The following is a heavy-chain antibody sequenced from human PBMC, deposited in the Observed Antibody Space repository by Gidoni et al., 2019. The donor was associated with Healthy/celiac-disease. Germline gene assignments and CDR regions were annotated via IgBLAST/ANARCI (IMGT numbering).Heavy chain of an antibody. V-gene: IGHV1-69*02. Sequence: QVQLVQSGAEVKKPGSSVKVHCKASGGTFSSYTISWVRQATGQELEWMGGIIPILGIANYAQKFQGRVTITADKSTSTAYMELSSLRSEDTAVYYCARSGYSYGPEYYFDYWGQGTLVTVSS. D-gene: IGHD5-18*01. CDR2: IIPILGIA. CDR1: GGTFSSYT. J-gene: IGHJ4*02. CDR3: ARSGYSYGPEYYFDY.